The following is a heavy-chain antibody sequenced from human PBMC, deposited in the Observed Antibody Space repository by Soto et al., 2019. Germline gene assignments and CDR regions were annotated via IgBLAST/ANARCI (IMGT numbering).Heavy chain of an antibody. D-gene: IGHD3-3*01. Sequence: SETLSLTCTVSGGSISIYYWSWIRHPPGKGLEWIGYIYYSGSTNYNPSLKSRVTISVDTSKNQFSLKLSSVTAADTAVYYCARVPGYYDFWAKHYYYYYGMDVWGQGTTVTVSS. CDR3: ARVPGYYDFWAKHYYYYYGMDV. V-gene: IGHV4-59*01. CDR2: IYYSGST. CDR1: GGSISIYY. J-gene: IGHJ6*02.